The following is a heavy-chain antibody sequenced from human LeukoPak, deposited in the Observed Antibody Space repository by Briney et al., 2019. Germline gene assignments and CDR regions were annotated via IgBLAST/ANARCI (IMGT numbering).Heavy chain of an antibody. Sequence: GASVKVSCKASGYTFTSYGISWVRQAPGQGLEWMGWISAYNGNTNYAQKLQGRVTMTTDTSTSTAYMELRSLRSDDTAVYYCARDRGYCSSTSCYRSNWYDPWGQGTLVNVSS. CDR2: ISAYNGNT. CDR3: ARDRGYCSSTSCYRSNWYDP. V-gene: IGHV1-18*01. D-gene: IGHD2-2*02. J-gene: IGHJ5*02. CDR1: GYTFTSYG.